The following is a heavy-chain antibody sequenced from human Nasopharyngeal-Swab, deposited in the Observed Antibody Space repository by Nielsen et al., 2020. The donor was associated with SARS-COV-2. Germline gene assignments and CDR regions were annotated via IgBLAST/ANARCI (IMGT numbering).Heavy chain of an antibody. CDR1: GGSISSYY. CDR3: ASGLNWFPFDY. CDR2: IYYSGST. J-gene: IGHJ4*02. Sequence: ESLKISCTVSGGSISSYYWSWIRQPPGKGLEWIGYIYYSGSTNYNPSLKSRVTISVDTSKNQLSLKLSSVTAADTAVYYCASGLNWFPFDYWGQGTLVTVSS. D-gene: IGHD3-9*01. V-gene: IGHV4-59*01.